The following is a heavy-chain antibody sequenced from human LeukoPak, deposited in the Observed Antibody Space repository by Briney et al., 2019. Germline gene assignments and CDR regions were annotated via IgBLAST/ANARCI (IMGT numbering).Heavy chain of an antibody. V-gene: IGHV3-30-3*01. J-gene: IGHJ4*02. CDR1: GFTFSSYA. CDR3: ARVPTSDEYGDYRGY. D-gene: IGHD4-17*01. CDR2: ISYDGSNK. Sequence: PGGSLRLSCAASGFTFSSYAMHWVRQAPGKGLEWVAVISYDGSNKYYADSVKGRFTISRDNSKNTLYLQMNSLRAEDTAVYYCARVPTSDEYGDYRGYWGQGTLVTVSS.